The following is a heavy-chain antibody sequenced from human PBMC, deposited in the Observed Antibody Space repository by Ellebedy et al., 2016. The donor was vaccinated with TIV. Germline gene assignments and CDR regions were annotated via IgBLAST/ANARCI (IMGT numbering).Heavy chain of an antibody. CDR1: GFTFSSYG. Sequence: GGSLRLSXATSGFTFSSYGMHWVRQAPGKGLEWVASISYDGNNENYIDSVKGRFTLSRDNSRNTLFLQMNSLRTEDTAVYYCAREKYGSGSSGDYWGQGTLVTVSS. V-gene: IGHV3-30*03. D-gene: IGHD3-10*01. J-gene: IGHJ4*02. CDR2: ISYDGNNE. CDR3: AREKYGSGSSGDY.